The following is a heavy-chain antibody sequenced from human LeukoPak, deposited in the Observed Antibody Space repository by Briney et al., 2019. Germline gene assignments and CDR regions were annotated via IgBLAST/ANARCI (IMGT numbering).Heavy chain of an antibody. CDR1: GFTFSSYS. J-gene: IGHJ4*02. V-gene: IGHV3-21*01. CDR2: ISSSSSYI. CDR3: ARASYSSGPTDY. D-gene: IGHD6-19*01. Sequence: GGSLRLSCAASGFTFSSYSMNWVRQAPGKGLEWVSSISSSSSYIYYADSVKGLFTISRDNAKNSLYLQMNSLRAEDTAVYYCARASYSSGPTDYWGQGTLVTVSS.